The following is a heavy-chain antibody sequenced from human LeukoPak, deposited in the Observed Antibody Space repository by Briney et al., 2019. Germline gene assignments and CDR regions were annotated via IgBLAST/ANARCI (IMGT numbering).Heavy chain of an antibody. CDR2: NYPGDSDT. CDR3: ARPNCYAASAFDF. CDR1: GYSFTNHW. V-gene: IGHV5-51*01. J-gene: IGHJ4*02. D-gene: IGHD2-2*01. Sequence: GESLKISCKGSGYSFTNHWIAWVRQLPGKGLEWMGSNYPGDSDTRYSPSFQGQVTISADKSISTAYLQWSSLRASDTAMYYCARPNCYAASAFDFWGQGTLVTVSS.